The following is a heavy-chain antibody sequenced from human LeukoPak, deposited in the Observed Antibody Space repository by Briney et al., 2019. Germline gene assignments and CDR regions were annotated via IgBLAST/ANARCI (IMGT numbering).Heavy chain of an antibody. CDR3: ARRSTGSSSFDL. J-gene: IGHJ2*01. Sequence: SETLSLTCTVSGGPISSYYWSWIRQPPGKGLEWIGYIYYSGSTNYNPSLKSRVTISVDTSKNQFSLKLSSVTAADTAVYYCARRSTGSSSFDLWGRGTLVTVSS. CDR2: IYYSGST. D-gene: IGHD6-13*01. CDR1: GGPISSYY. V-gene: IGHV4-59*08.